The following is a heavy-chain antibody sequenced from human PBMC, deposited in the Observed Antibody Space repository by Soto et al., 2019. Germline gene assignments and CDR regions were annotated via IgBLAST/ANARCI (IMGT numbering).Heavy chain of an antibody. CDR3: ARDNLTKTSSWYPTRYYYYYYMDV. Sequence: QVQLQESGPGLVKPSETLSLTCTVSGGSISSYYWSWIRQPPGKGLEWIGYIYYSGSTNYNPSLKSRVTISVDTSKNQFSLKLSSVTAADTAVYYCARDNLTKTSSWYPTRYYYYYYMDVWGKGTTVTVSS. CDR2: IYYSGST. V-gene: IGHV4-59*01. D-gene: IGHD6-13*01. CDR1: GGSISSYY. J-gene: IGHJ6*03.